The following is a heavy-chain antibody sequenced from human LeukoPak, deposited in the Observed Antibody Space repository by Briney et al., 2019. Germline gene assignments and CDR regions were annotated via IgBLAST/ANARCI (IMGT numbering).Heavy chain of an antibody. D-gene: IGHD2-15*01. CDR3: ARAYCSGGSCFGEEWFDP. Sequence: SGTLSLTCAVSGGSISSSNWWSWVRQPPGKGLEWIGEIYHSGSTNYNPSPKSRVTISVDKSKNQFSLKLSSVTAADTAVYYCARAYCSGGSCFGEEWFDPWGQGTLVTVSS. CDR2: IYHSGST. CDR1: GGSISSSNW. V-gene: IGHV4-4*02. J-gene: IGHJ5*02.